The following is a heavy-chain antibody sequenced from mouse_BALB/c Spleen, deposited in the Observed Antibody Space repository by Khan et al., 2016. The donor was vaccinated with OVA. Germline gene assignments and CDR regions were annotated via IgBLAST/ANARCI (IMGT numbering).Heavy chain of an antibody. Sequence: MQLEESGPSLVKPSQTLSLTCSVTGDSITSGYWNWIRKFPGNKLEYMGYISSSDSTFYNPSLKSRISITRDTSKNQYYRQLNSVTTEDTATYYCARWNYRYDGYFDYWGQGTTLTVSS. V-gene: IGHV3-8*02. CDR1: GDSITSGY. CDR3: ARWNYRYDGYFDY. D-gene: IGHD2-14*01. CDR2: ISSSDST. J-gene: IGHJ2*01.